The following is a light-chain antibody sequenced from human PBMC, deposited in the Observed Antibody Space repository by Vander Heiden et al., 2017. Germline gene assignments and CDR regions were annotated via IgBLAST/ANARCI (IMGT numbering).Light chain of an antibody. J-gene: IGLJ3*02. CDR3: KSYDNSLSTWV. CDR2: GDN. CDR1: SSNIGAGYD. Sequence: LLTQPPSVSGAPGKRVTISCTGSSSNIGAGYDAHWYQQLPKTAPRLLIYGDNNRPSGVPDRFSGSKSGTSGSLAITGLQAEDEADYFCKSYDNSLSTWVFGGGTKLTVL. V-gene: IGLV1-40*01.